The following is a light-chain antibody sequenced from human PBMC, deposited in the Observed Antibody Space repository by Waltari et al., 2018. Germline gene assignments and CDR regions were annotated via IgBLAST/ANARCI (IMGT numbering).Light chain of an antibody. V-gene: IGLV8-61*01. J-gene: IGLJ3*02. Sequence: QTVVTQEPSLSVSPGGTVTPTCALSSGPVSTTSYAPWYRQTPGQPPRTLLYKANTRSSGVPDRFSGSILGNKVALTITGAQADDESDYYCSLYMGSGIWVFGGGTKLTVL. CDR2: KAN. CDR3: SLYMGSGIWV. CDR1: SGPVSTTSY.